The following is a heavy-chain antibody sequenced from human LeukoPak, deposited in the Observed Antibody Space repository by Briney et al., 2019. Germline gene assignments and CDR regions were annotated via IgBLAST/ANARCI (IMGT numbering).Heavy chain of an antibody. V-gene: IGHV3-30*02. J-gene: IGHJ3*02. D-gene: IGHD3-10*01. Sequence: PGGSLRLSCGASGFTFSNYGMLWVRQAPGKGLDWVAFIRYDGNNKLYTDSVKGRFTISRDNSKNTLYLHINSLRAEDTAVYYCARDSPLWFGANGAFDIWGQGTMVTVSS. CDR3: ARDSPLWFGANGAFDI. CDR2: IRYDGNNK. CDR1: GFTFSNYG.